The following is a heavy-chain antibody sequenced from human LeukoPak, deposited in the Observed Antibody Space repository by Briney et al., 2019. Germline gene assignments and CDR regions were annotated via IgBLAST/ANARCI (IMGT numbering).Heavy chain of an antibody. CDR2: IYYDGST. CDR3: ARYTAMLPFDY. V-gene: IGHV4-59*01. CDR1: GGYIRGYH. J-gene: IGHJ4*02. D-gene: IGHD5-18*01. Sequence: SETLSLTCSVSGGYIRGYHWSWIRQPPGKGLEWIAYIYYDGSTNYNPSLKSRVTISVETSKNQFSLKVRSVTAADTPVYYCARYTAMLPFDYWGQGTLVTVSS.